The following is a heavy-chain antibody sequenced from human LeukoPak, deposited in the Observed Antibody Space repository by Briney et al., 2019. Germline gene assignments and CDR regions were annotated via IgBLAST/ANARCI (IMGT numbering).Heavy chain of an antibody. CDR1: GFTFSSYG. CDR3: AKDRLYRAYDFGPDRGHYYFDS. Sequence: GGSLRLSCAASGFTFSSYGMHWVRQAPGKGLEWVAFIRYDGSNKYYADSVKGRFTISRDNSKNTLYLQMNSLIPEDTAMYYCAKDRLYRAYDFGPDRGHYYFDSWGQGTLVTVSS. CDR2: IRYDGSNK. J-gene: IGHJ4*02. D-gene: IGHD5-12*01. V-gene: IGHV3-30*02.